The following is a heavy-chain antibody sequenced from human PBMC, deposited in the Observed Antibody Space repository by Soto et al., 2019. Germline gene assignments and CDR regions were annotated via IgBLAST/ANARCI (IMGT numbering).Heavy chain of an antibody. CDR1: GFTFRNYG. J-gene: IGHJ6*02. CDR3: ARDGTVTTPPTRYYYYGLDV. Sequence: PGGSLRLSCAASGFTFRNYGMHWVRQAPGKGLEWVALIFFDGRNTYYADSVKGRFTISRDNSKNTLYLQMSSLRAEDTAVYYCARDGTVTTPPTRYYYYGLDVWGQGTTVTVSS. CDR2: IFFDGRNT. D-gene: IGHD4-17*01. V-gene: IGHV3-33*01.